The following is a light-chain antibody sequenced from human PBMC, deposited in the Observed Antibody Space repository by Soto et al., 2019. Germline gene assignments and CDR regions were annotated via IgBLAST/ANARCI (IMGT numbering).Light chain of an antibody. Sequence: DIQMSQSPSSLSASVGDSVTITCRASETIIDYLNWYQQQPGEAPKLLIFSASSLHSGVPSRFRGSGSGTHFTLTISSLQPEDFATHLCQQSVSAPRTFGRGTMLQAK. CDR2: SAS. CDR1: ETIIDY. V-gene: IGKV1-39*01. CDR3: QQSVSAPRT. J-gene: IGKJ2*01.